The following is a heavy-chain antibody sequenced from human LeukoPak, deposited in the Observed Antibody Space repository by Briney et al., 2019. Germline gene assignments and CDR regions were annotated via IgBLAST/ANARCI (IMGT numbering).Heavy chain of an antibody. D-gene: IGHD5-18*01. CDR3: AKERVTGYTYGLDY. V-gene: IGHV3-30*18. CDR1: GFTFSSYG. CDR2: ISFDGSIK. Sequence: GGSLRLSCAASGFTFSSYGMHWVRQAPGKGLEWVAFISFDGSIKYYADSVKGRFTVSRDNSKNTLDLQMNSLSAEDTAVYYCAKERVTGYTYGLDYWGQGTLVTVSS. J-gene: IGHJ4*02.